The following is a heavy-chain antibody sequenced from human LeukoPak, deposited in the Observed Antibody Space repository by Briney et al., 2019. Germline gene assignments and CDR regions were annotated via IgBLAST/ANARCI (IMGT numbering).Heavy chain of an antibody. V-gene: IGHV3-23*01. CDR2: ISSSGNT. J-gene: IGHJ4*02. CDR1: GFTFDNYA. D-gene: IGHD2-15*01. CDR3: AKMHVGYCSGGNCYLDC. Sequence: PGGSLRLSCAASGFTFDNYAITWVRQAPGKGLEWVSMISSSGNTYYADSVKGRFTISRDNSKNTVYLQMNSLRAEDTAVYYCAKMHVGYCSGGNCYLDCWGQGALVTVPS.